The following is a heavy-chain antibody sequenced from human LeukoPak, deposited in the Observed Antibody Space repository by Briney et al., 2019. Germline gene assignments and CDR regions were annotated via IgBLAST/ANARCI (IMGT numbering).Heavy chain of an antibody. D-gene: IGHD3-10*01. V-gene: IGHV1-69*04. CDR1: GGTFSSYA. Sequence: SVKVSCKASGGTFSSYAISWVRQAPGQGLEWMGRIIPILGIANYAQKFQGRVTITADKSTSTAYMELSSLRSEDTAVYYCARDDYYGSGSYFDYWGQGTLVTVSS. CDR2: IIPILGIA. J-gene: IGHJ4*02. CDR3: ARDDYYGSGSYFDY.